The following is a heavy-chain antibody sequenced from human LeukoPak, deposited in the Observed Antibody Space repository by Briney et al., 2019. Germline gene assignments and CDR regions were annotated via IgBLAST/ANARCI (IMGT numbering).Heavy chain of an antibody. CDR1: GFTFSSYS. V-gene: IGHV3-21*01. J-gene: IGHJ4*02. CDR2: ISSSSSYI. Sequence: GGSLRLSCAASGFTFSSYSMNWVRQAPGKGLEWVSSISSSSSYIYYADSVKGRFTISRDNAKNSLYLQMNSLRAEGTAVYYCARDEETYYDFWSGYYNWGQGTLVTVSS. D-gene: IGHD3-3*01. CDR3: ARDEETYYDFWSGYYN.